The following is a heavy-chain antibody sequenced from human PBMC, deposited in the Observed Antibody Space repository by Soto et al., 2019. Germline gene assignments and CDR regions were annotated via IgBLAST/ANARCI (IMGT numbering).Heavy chain of an antibody. CDR1: GYTFTSCG. CDR2: INTYNGYT. CDR3: ARDLTKGLDV. J-gene: IGHJ6*02. D-gene: IGHD4-4*01. V-gene: IGHV1-18*01. Sequence: ASVKVSCKASGYTFTSCGISWVRRAPGQGLEWMGLINTYNGYTNYPQNFQGRVTMTTDTSTGTVYMELRSLTSDDTAVYYCARDLTKGLDVWGQGTTVTVSS.